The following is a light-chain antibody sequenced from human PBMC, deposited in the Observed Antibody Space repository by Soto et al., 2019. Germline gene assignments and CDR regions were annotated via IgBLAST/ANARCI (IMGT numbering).Light chain of an antibody. J-gene: IGKJ2*01. Sequence: DIQMTQSPSTLSASVGDRVTITCRASQSIRSWLAWYQQKPGKAPNLLIYDASTLQSGVPSRFSGGGSGTEFTLTISSLQPDDFATYYCQQYNSFSTFGQGTKVDIK. V-gene: IGKV1-5*01. CDR3: QQYNSFST. CDR2: DAS. CDR1: QSIRSW.